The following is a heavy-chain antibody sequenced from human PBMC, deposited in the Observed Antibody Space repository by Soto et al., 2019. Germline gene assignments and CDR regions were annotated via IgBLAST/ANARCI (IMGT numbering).Heavy chain of an antibody. D-gene: IGHD2-8*01. V-gene: IGHV4-30-4*01. J-gene: IGHJ3*02. CDR2: IYYSGST. CDR3: ARVMATPESFDI. CDR1: GGSISSGDYY. Sequence: PSETLSLTCTVSGGSISSGDYYWSWIRQPPGKGLEWIGYIYYSGSTYYNPSLKSRVTISVDTSKNQFSLKLSSVTAADTAVYYGARVMATPESFDIWGQGSMVT.